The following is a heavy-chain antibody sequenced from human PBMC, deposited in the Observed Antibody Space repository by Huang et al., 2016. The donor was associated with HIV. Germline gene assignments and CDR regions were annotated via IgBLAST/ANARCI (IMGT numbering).Heavy chain of an antibody. J-gene: IGHJ3*02. CDR1: GLTFSSYG. CDR2: IRYYGINK. D-gene: IGHD3-3*01. CDR3: AKVSYYDFWSGYPHDAFDI. Sequence: QVQLVESGGGVVQPGGSLRLSCAASGLTFSSYGMHWVRQAPGKGLEWVAFIRYYGINKYYADSVKGRFTISRDNSKNTLYLQMNSLRAEDTAVYYCAKVSYYDFWSGYPHDAFDIWGQGTMVTVSS. V-gene: IGHV3-30*02.